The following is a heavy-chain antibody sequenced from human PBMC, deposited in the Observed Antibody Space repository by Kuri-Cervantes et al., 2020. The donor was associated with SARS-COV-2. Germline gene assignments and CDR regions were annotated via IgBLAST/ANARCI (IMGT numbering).Heavy chain of an antibody. CDR1: GFNFSSTD. CDR2: ISQDGKNK. CDR3: AKDRVGVQDF. V-gene: IGHV3-30*18. D-gene: IGHD2-21*01. Sequence: GESLKISCAASGFNFSSTDMHWVRQAPGRGLEWVAVISQDGKNKKCIASGKGRFTISRDNSQNTLYLHMKSLRSEDTAMYYCAKDRVGVQDFWGQGTLVTVSS. J-gene: IGHJ4*02.